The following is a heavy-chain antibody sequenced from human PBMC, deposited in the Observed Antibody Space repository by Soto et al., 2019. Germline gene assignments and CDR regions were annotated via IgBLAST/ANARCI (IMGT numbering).Heavy chain of an antibody. V-gene: IGHV3-15*07. J-gene: IGHJ4*02. CDR1: GFTFSTAW. CDR3: TTDLGPWSPTVTTD. CDR2: IKSKTDGGTS. D-gene: IGHD4-17*01. Sequence: PGGSLRLSCAASGFTFSTAWIHWVRQAPGKGLEWVGRIKSKTDGGTSDFAAPVRGRFAISRDDSESMVYLQMDSLKTEDTAVYYCTTDLGPWSPTVTTDWGQGTLVTVSS.